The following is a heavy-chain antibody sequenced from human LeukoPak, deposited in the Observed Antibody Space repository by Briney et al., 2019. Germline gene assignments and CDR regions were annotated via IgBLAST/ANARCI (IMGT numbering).Heavy chain of an antibody. J-gene: IGHJ5*02. Sequence: PSETLSLTCAVYGGSFSGYYWSWIRQPPGKGLEWIGEINHSGSTNYNPSLKSRVTISVDTSKNQFSLKLSSVTAADTAVYYCARRLPRNGDWFDPWGQGTLVTVSS. CDR2: INHSGST. V-gene: IGHV4-34*01. D-gene: IGHD2-21*01. CDR3: ARRLPRNGDWFDP. CDR1: GGSFSGYY.